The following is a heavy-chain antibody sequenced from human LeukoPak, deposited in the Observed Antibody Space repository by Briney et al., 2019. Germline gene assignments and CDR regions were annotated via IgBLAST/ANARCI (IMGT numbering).Heavy chain of an antibody. D-gene: IGHD2-15*01. CDR1: GGSISSSSYY. V-gene: IGHV4-39*01. J-gene: IGHJ5*02. Sequence: SETLSLTCTVSGGSISSSSYYWGWIRQPPEKGLEWIGSIYYSGSTYYNPSLKSRVTISVGTSKNQFSLKLSSVTAADTAVYYCARRIGYCSGGSCYENWFDPWGQGTLVTVSS. CDR2: IYYSGST. CDR3: ARRIGYCSGGSCYENWFDP.